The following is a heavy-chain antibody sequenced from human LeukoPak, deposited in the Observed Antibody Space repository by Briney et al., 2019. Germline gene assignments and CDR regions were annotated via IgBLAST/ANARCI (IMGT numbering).Heavy chain of an antibody. D-gene: IGHD4-17*01. V-gene: IGHV3-66*01. CDR3: ARAYGDYEDDAFDI. CDR1: GFTVSSNY. CDR2: IYSGGST. Sequence: GGSLRLSCAASGFTVSSNYMSWVRQAPGKGLEWVSVIYSGGSTYYADSVKGRFTISRDNSKNTLYLQMNSLRAEDTAVYYCARAYGDYEDDAFDIWGRGTMVTVSS. J-gene: IGHJ3*02.